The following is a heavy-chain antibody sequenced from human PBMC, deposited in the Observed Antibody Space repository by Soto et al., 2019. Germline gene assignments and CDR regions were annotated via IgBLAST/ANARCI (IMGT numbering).Heavy chain of an antibody. Sequence: SETLSLTCAVSGYSISTGFNWAWIRQPPGKGLEWIGSIYHSGSTYYNLSLKSRVTISSDASKNQISLKLSSVTAADTAVYFCARPTVVGATVRYFFDYWGQGTLVTVSS. V-gene: IGHV4-38-2*01. D-gene: IGHD1-26*01. J-gene: IGHJ4*01. CDR2: IYHSGST. CDR3: ARPTVVGATVRYFFDY. CDR1: GYSISTGFN.